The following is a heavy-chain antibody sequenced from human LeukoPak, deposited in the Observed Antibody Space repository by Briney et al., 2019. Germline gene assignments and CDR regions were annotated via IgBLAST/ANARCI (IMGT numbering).Heavy chain of an antibody. J-gene: IGHJ3*02. V-gene: IGHV3-23*01. D-gene: IGHD3-9*01. CDR3: AKGADILAGYYIGAFDI. CDR1: GFTFSSYW. Sequence: GGSLRLSCAASGFTFSSYWMSWVRQAPGKGLEWVSAISGSGGSTYYADSVKGRFTISRDNSKNTLYLQMNSLRAEDTAVYYCAKGADILAGYYIGAFDIWGQGTMVTVSS. CDR2: ISGSGGST.